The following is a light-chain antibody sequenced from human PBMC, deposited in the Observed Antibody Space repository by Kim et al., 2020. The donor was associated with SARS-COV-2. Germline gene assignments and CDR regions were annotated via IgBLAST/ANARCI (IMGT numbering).Light chain of an antibody. CDR3: SSYSSTTPVV. J-gene: IGLJ2*01. V-gene: IGLV2-14*03. CDR2: DVS. CDR1: SSDVGGYNF. Sequence: QCIAISCTGTSSDVGGYNFVSWYQQRPGQAPKLMIYDVSSRPSGVSTRFSGSKSGTTPSLTISGLQAEDEADYYCSSYSSTTPVVFGGGTQLTVL.